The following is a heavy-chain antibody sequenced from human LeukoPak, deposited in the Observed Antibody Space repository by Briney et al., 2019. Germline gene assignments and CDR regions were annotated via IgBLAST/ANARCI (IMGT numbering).Heavy chain of an antibody. D-gene: IGHD4-11*01. CDR2: IIPIFGTA. CDR3: ARDYSNPYAWFDP. V-gene: IGHV1-69*13. Sequence: EASVKVSCKASGGTFSSYAISWVRQAPGQGPEWMGGIIPIFGTANYAQKFQGRVTITADESTSIAYMELSSLRSEDTAVYYCARDYSNPYAWFDPWGQGTLVTVSS. CDR1: GGTFSSYA. J-gene: IGHJ5*02.